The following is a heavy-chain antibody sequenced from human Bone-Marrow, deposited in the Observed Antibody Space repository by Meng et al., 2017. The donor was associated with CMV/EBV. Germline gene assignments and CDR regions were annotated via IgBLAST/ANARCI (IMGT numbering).Heavy chain of an antibody. D-gene: IGHD6-13*01. J-gene: IGHJ6*02. V-gene: IGHV1-69*05. Sequence: SVKVSCKASGGTFTSYTINWVRQAPGQGLEWMGGIIPIFDTGNYAQKFQGRVTITTDESTSTAYMELSSLRSEDTAVYYCARYQGNYYYGMDVWGQGTTVPVSS. CDR1: GGTFTSYT. CDR2: IIPIFDTG. CDR3: ARYQGNYYYGMDV.